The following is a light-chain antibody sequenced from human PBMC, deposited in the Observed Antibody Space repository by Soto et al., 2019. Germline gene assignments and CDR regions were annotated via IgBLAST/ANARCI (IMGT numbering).Light chain of an antibody. V-gene: IGKV2-28*01. CDR1: QSLLHSNGYNY. Sequence: DIVMTQSPLSLPVTPGEAASISCRSSQSLLHSNGYNYLDWYLQKPGQSPQHLVYLGFTRASGVPDRFSGSGSGTDFTLKISRVEAEDVGVYYCMQALHTPPTFGGGTKVEIK. J-gene: IGKJ4*01. CDR2: LGF. CDR3: MQALHTPPT.